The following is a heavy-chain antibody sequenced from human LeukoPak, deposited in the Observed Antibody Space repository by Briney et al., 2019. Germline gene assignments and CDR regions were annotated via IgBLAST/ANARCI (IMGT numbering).Heavy chain of an antibody. CDR1: GGSFSGYY. CDR2: INHSGST. V-gene: IGHV4-34*01. D-gene: IGHD2-2*01. Sequence: SETLSLTWAVYGGSFSGYYWSWIRQPPGKGLEWIGEINHSGSTNYNPSLKSRVTISVDTSKNQFSLKLSSVTAADTAVYYCARGGDIVVVPAAIWGQGTLVTVSS. J-gene: IGHJ4*02. CDR3: ARGGDIVVVPAAI.